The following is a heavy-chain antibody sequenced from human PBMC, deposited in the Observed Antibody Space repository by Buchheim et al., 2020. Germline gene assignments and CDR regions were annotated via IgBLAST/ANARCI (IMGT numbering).Heavy chain of an antibody. CDR3: ARDGEEWELLSYFDY. J-gene: IGHJ4*02. Sequence: QVQLVESGGGVVQPGRSLRLSCAASGFTFSSYAMHWVRQAPGKGLGWVAVISYDGSNKYYADSVKGRFTISRDNSKNTLYLQMNSLRAEDTAVYYCARDGEEWELLSYFDYWGQGTL. CDR2: ISYDGSNK. CDR1: GFTFSSYA. D-gene: IGHD1-26*01. V-gene: IGHV3-30*04.